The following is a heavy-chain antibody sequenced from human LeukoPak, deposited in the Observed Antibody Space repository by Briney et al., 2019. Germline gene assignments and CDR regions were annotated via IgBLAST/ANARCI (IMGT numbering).Heavy chain of an antibody. CDR1: GGSFSGYY. Sequence: SETLPLTCAVYGGSFSGYYWSWIRQPPGKGLEWLGKINHSGSTNCNPSLKSRLTISVDTSKNQFSLKLSSVFAADTAVYYCARGTVLAASGTGFHYDYWGQGTLVTVSS. V-gene: IGHV4-34*01. CDR3: ARGTVLAASGTGFHYDY. D-gene: IGHD6-13*01. CDR2: INHSGST. J-gene: IGHJ4*02.